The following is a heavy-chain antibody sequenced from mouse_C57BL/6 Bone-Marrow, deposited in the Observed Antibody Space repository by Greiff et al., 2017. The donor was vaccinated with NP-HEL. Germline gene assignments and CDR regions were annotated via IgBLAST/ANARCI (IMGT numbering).Heavy chain of an antibody. CDR1: GYTFTSYG. D-gene: IGHD2-5*01. CDR3: ARSKAYYSNYVTFAY. Sequence: VQLQQSGAELARPGASVKLSCKASGYTFTSYGISWVKQRTGQGLEWIGEIYPRSGNTYYNEKFKGKATLTADKSSSTAYMELRSLTSEDSAVYFCARSKAYYSNYVTFAYWGQGTLVTVSA. J-gene: IGHJ3*01. CDR2: IYPRSGNT. V-gene: IGHV1-81*01.